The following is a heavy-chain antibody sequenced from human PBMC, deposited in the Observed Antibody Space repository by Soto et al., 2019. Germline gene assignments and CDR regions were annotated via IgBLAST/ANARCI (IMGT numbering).Heavy chain of an antibody. V-gene: IGHV1-3*01. D-gene: IGHD2-2*01. CDR1: GYTFTSYA. CDR3: ARGHGYCSGTSCYGLGAFDI. CDR2: INAGNGNT. J-gene: IGHJ3*02. Sequence: QVQLVQSGAEVKKPGASVKVSCKASGYTFTSYAMHWVRQAPGQRLEWMGWINAGNGNTKYSRKFQGRVTITRDTSASTAYMELSSLRSEDTAVYYCARGHGYCSGTSCYGLGAFDIWGQGTMVTVSS.